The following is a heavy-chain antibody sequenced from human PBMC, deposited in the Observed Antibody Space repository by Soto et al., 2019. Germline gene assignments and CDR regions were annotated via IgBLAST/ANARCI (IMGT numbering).Heavy chain of an antibody. CDR2: ISSNGGST. V-gene: IGHV3-64*04. CDR3: ARRGSDYLQIY. J-gene: IGHJ4*02. Sequence: PGGSLRLSCSASGFTFSSYAMHWVRQAPGKGLEYVSAISSNGGSTYYADSGKGRFTISRDNSKNTLYLQMSSRRAEDTAVYYCARRGSDYLQIYWGQGTQVTVSS. D-gene: IGHD2-21*01. CDR1: GFTFSSYA.